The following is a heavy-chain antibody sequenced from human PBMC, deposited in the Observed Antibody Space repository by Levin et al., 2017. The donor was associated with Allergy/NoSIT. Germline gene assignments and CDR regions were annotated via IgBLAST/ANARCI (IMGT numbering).Heavy chain of an antibody. CDR1: GGSISSSSYY. J-gene: IGHJ5*02. Sequence: SETLSLTCTISGGSISSSSYYWGWIRQPPGKGLEWIGSIYYSGSTYYNPSLKSRVTISVDTSKNQFSLKLRSVTAADTAVYYCARHWPGGVPGGYWFDPWGQGTLVTVSS. CDR2: IYYSGST. D-gene: IGHD3-16*01. CDR3: ARHWPGGVPGGYWFDP. V-gene: IGHV4-39*01.